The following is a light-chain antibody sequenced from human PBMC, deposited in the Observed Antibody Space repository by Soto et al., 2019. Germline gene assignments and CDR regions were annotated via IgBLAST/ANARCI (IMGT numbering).Light chain of an antibody. V-gene: IGKV1-5*03. CDR2: KAS. CDR1: QTISSW. CDR3: QDYKSQSKA. Sequence: HMTQPPSTLSGSQGDRVTITCRASQTISSWLAWYQQKPGKAPKLLIYKASTLKSGVPSRFSGSGSGTEFTLTISSLQPDDFVTYCSQDYKSQSKAFGQGTKLDI. J-gene: IGKJ1*01.